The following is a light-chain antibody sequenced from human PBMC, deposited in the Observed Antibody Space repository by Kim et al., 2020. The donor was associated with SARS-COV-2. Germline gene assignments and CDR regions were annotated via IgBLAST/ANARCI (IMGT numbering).Light chain of an antibody. J-gene: IGLJ2*01. V-gene: IGLV2-23*02. CDR3: CSYAGSSTLVV. CDR2: EVS. Sequence: QSITISCTGTSSDVGSYNLVSWYQQHPGEAPKLMIYEVSKRPSGVSNRFSGSKSGNTASLTISGLQAEDEADYYCCSYAGSSTLVVFGGGTQLTVL. CDR1: SSDVGSYNL.